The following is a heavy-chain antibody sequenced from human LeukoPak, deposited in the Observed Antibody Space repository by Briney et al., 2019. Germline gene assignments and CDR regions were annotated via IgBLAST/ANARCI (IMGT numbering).Heavy chain of an antibody. CDR1: GYTLTELW. Sequence: GGSVRVSCTVSGYTLTELWMHWVRQAPGKGLEWVGGFNSEGGETIYAQTVKGRVTMTEDRAKKTVYMEMSSLRSDDTAVYYCATRNYYDSSGYRDYCGQGTLVTVSS. J-gene: IGHJ4*02. V-gene: IGHV1-24*01. CDR3: ATRNYYDSSGYRDY. CDR2: FNSEGGET. D-gene: IGHD3-22*01.